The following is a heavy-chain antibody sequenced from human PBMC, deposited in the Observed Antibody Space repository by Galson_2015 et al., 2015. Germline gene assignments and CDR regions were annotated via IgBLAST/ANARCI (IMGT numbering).Heavy chain of an antibody. Sequence: TLYLTCTVSGSYLRSRIYYWGWIRPPPGAGLERIGSIYDSGSAYYNPSLRRRVAISVDTSKNQFSLRLSTMTAADTAVYYCASQIVVVIPFDYWGQGTLVTVSS. CDR1: GSYLRSRIYY. V-gene: IGHV4-39*01. CDR3: ASQIVVVIPFDY. J-gene: IGHJ4*02. CDR2: IYDSGSA. D-gene: IGHD3-22*01.